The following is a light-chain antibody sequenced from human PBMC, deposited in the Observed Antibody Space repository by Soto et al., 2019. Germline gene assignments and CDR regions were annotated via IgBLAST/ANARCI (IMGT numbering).Light chain of an antibody. CDR2: GAS. CDR1: QYISTN. J-gene: IGKJ1*01. CDR3: QQYNIWPWT. V-gene: IGKV3-15*01. Sequence: EIVMTQSPATLSVSPGESATLSCRASQYISTNLAWYQQRPGQAPRLLIYGASTRATGIPVRFSGSGSGTEFTLTIGSLQSEDFVVYHCQQYNIWPWTFGQGTKVEIK.